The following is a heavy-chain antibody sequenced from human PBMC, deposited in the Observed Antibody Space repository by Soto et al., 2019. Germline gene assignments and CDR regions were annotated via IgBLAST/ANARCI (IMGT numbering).Heavy chain of an antibody. CDR3: ARLSACGHGSGTFEL. CDR1: GYSISSGYY. Sequence: PSVTLGLTCALSGYSISSGYYWGGIRQPPGKGLEWIGSISHIGSTYYTPSLKSRVTISVDTSNKQFSLKMTSSTAADTPVCYCARLSACGHGSGTFELWGQGALGT. J-gene: IGHJ4*02. V-gene: IGHV4-38-2*01. D-gene: IGHD1-26*01. CDR2: ISHIGST.